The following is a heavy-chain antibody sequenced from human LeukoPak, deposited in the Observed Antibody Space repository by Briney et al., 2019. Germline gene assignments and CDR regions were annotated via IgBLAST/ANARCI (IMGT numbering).Heavy chain of an antibody. J-gene: IGHJ4*02. CDR1: GFTFSNYA. D-gene: IGHD5-24*01. CDR2: ISGSATGT. CDR3: AKDRIELATPYFFDS. V-gene: IGHV3-23*01. Sequence: PGGSLRLSCAASGFTFSNYAMSWVRQAPGKGLEWVSGISGSATGTYYADSVKGRFTISRDNSKSTLFLQMNSLSAGDTAIYYCAKDRIELATPYFFDSWGQGTLVTVST.